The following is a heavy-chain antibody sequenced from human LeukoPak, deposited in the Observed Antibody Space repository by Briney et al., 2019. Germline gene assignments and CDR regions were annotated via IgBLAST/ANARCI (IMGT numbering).Heavy chain of an antibody. D-gene: IGHD2-21*02. V-gene: IGHV3-30*18. CDR2: ISCDGSNK. CDR3: AKDLGNCGGDCYSGDY. Sequence: GGSLRLSCAASGFTFSSYGMHWVRQAPGKGLEWVAVISCDGSNKYYADSVKGRFTISRDNSKNTLYLQMNSLRAEDTAVYYCAKDLGNCGGDCYSGDYWGQGTLVTVSS. CDR1: GFTFSSYG. J-gene: IGHJ4*02.